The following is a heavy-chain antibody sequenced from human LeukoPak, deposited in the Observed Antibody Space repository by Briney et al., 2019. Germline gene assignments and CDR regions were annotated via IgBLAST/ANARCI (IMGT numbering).Heavy chain of an antibody. Sequence: GGSLRLSCAASGFTFSSYAMSWVRQAPGKGLEWVSAIRGSGGSTYYADSVKGRFTISRDNSKNTLYLQMNSLRAEDTAVYYCAKASGSYYGSYWYFDLWGRGTLVTVSS. D-gene: IGHD1-26*01. CDR3: AKASGSYYGSYWYFDL. CDR2: IRGSGGST. V-gene: IGHV3-23*01. CDR1: GFTFSSYA. J-gene: IGHJ2*01.